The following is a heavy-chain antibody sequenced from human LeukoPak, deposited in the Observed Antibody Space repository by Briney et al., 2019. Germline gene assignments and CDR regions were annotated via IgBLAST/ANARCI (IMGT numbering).Heavy chain of an antibody. CDR2: ISSNGGST. V-gene: IGHV3-64D*06. D-gene: IGHD3-22*01. CDR1: GFTFSTSA. CDR3: VKLPYSDTSAYYVDY. Sequence: GSLRLSCSASGFTFSTSAIHWVRQAPGKGLEYVSAISSNGGSTYYAGSVKGRFTISRDNSKNTLSLQMSSLRPADTAVYYCVKLPYSDTSAYYVDYWGQGTLVSVSS. J-gene: IGHJ4*02.